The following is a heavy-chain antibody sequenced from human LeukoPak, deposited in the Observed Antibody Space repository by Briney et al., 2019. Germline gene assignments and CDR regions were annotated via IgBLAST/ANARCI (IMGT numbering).Heavy chain of an antibody. Sequence: SVNVSCKASGGTFSSYAISWVRQAPGQGLEWMGGIIPIFGTANYAQKFQGRVTITADESTSTAYMELSRLRSEDTAVYYCARVYYDSSGYVDYWGQGTLVTVSS. V-gene: IGHV1-69*13. D-gene: IGHD3-22*01. CDR2: IIPIFGTA. CDR1: GGTFSSYA. CDR3: ARVYYDSSGYVDY. J-gene: IGHJ4*02.